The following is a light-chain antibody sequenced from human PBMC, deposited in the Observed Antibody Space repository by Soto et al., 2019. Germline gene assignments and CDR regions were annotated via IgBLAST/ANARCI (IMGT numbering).Light chain of an antibody. Sequence: QAVLTQPPSASGTPGQRVTISCSGGSYNIGKNLVYWYQQRPGTAPKLLIFKNNARPPGVPDRFSGSNSGSSASLAISGLRSEDEADYFCAAWDDSLSAWVFGGGTKLTVL. CDR1: SYNIGKNL. CDR2: KNN. CDR3: AAWDDSLSAWV. J-gene: IGLJ3*02. V-gene: IGLV1-47*01.